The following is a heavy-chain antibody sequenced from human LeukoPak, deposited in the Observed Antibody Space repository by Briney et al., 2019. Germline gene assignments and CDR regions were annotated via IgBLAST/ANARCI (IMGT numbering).Heavy chain of an antibody. CDR2: MNPNSGNT. J-gene: IGHJ6*03. D-gene: IGHD1-26*01. CDR1: GYTFTSYD. V-gene: IGHV1-8*03. Sequence: GASVKVSCEASGYTFTSYDINWVRQATGQGLEWMGWMNPNSGNTGYAQKFQGRVTITRNTSISTAYMELSSLRSEDTAVYYCTRGLLEGDYMDVWGKGTTVTVSS. CDR3: TRGLLEGDYMDV.